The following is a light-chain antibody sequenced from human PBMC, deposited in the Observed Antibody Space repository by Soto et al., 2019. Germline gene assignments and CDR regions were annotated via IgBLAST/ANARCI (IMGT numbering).Light chain of an antibody. Sequence: QSVLTQPPSASGSPGQSVTISCTGTSGDVGAYNYVAWHQKHPGKAPKLMIYEVIKRPPGVPDRFSGSKSGNTASLTVSGLQAEDEADYYCSSYAGGNNLVFGGGTKLTVL. J-gene: IGLJ2*01. CDR1: SGDVGAYNY. V-gene: IGLV2-8*01. CDR3: SSYAGGNNLV. CDR2: EVI.